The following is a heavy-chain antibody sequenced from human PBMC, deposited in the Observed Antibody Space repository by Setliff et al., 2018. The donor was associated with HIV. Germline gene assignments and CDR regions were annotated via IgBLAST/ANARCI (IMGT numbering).Heavy chain of an antibody. CDR2: MNPNSGNT. D-gene: IGHD3-10*01. Sequence: GASVKVSCKASGYTFTSYDINWVRQATGQGLEWMGWMNPNSGNTGYAQKFQGRVTMTRNTSISTAYMELSSLRSEDTAVYYCARGAYYGSGSYYDSRYWGQGTLVTVSS. CDR3: ARGAYYGSGSYYDSRY. J-gene: IGHJ4*02. V-gene: IGHV1-8*02. CDR1: GYTFTSYD.